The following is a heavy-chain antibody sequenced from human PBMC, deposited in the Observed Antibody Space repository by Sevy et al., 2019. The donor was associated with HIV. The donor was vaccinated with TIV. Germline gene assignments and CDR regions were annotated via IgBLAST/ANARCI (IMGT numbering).Heavy chain of an antibody. V-gene: IGHV3-23*01. D-gene: IGHD5-12*01. CDR2: ISYSGGSA. Sequence: GGSLRLSCAASGFTFSSYAMSWVRQAPGKGLEWVSAISYSGGSAYSVDSVKSRFTISRDNSKNTLYLQMNSLRAEDTAVYYCAKDGLGYPSLFDYWGQGTLVTVSS. CDR3: AKDGLGYPSLFDY. CDR1: GFTFSSYA. J-gene: IGHJ4*02.